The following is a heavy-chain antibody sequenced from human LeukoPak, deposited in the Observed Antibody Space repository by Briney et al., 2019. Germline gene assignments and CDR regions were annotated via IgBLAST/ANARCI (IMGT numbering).Heavy chain of an antibody. CDR3: ARGSGGSSWFDP. CDR1: GFTFSTYT. Sequence: GGSLRLSCAASGFTFSTYTMNWVRKAPGKGLEWVSTLSSSSSYIYYADPVKGRFTISRDNAKNSLDLQMNSLRVEDTAVYYCARGSGGSSWFDPWGQGTLVTVSS. J-gene: IGHJ5*02. D-gene: IGHD2-15*01. V-gene: IGHV3-21*01. CDR2: LSSSSSYI.